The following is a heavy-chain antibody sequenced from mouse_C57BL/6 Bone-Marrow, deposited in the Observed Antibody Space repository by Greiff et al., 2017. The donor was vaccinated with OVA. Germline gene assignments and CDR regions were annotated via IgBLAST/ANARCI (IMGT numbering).Heavy chain of an antibody. J-gene: IGHJ3*01. CDR3: ARWVGNFEGCAY. CDR1: GYTFTSYW. V-gene: IGHV1-69*01. D-gene: IGHD2-1*01. Sequence: VQLQQSGAELVMPGASVKLSCKASGYTFTSYWMHWVKQRPGQGLEWIGEIDPSDSYTTYNPKFTGQSTLTVDKSSSTAYLQLISRTSEASAVYYCARWVGNFEGCAYWGQGTLVTVSA. CDR2: IDPSDSYT.